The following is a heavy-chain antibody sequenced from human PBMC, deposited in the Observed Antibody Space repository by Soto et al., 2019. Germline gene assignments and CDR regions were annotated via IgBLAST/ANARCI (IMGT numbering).Heavy chain of an antibody. CDR1: VLTFTIQA. D-gene: IGHD1-1*01. V-gene: IGHV3-23*01. CDR3: ARHTGNDQAGRHFDS. Sequence: PWGSLLLFCAASVLTFTIQAMDWVGRAPGKGLEWVSTISVSGHTSFYADSVNGRFTISIDNSKNTLFLQMGGLGAEDTAIYYCARHTGNDQAGRHFDSWGQGTMVTVSS. J-gene: IGHJ4*02. CDR2: ISVSGHTS.